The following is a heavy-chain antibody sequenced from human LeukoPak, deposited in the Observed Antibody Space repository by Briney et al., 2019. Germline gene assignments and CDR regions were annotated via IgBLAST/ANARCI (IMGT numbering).Heavy chain of an antibody. CDR2: VYYIGTT. V-gene: IGHV4-39*01. CDR1: GACISNNKYF. CDR3: ARLSDRDPQHWFDP. Sequence: SETLSLTCAVSGACISNNKYFWAWIRQPPGKGLEWIGTVYYIGTTFYNPSLKSRLTLSVDTSKNQFSLKLGSVTAADTSVYYCARLSDRDPQHWFDPWGQGILVTVSS. D-gene: IGHD3-10*01. J-gene: IGHJ5*02.